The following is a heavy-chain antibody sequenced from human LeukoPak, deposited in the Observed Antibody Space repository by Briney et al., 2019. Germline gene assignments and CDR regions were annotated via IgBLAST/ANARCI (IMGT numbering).Heavy chain of an antibody. Sequence: PGRSLRLSCAASGFTFDDYAMHWVRQAPGKGLEWVSGISWNSGSIVYADSVKGRFTISRDNAKNSLYLQMNSLRAEDTALYYCAKAHSSSRYYYYYMDVWGKGTTVTVSS. CDR2: ISWNSGSI. CDR3: AKAHSSSRYYYYYMDV. V-gene: IGHV3-9*01. J-gene: IGHJ6*03. CDR1: GFTFDDYA. D-gene: IGHD6-13*01.